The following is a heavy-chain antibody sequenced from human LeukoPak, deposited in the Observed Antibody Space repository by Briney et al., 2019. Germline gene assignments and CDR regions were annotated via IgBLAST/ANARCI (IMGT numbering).Heavy chain of an antibody. Sequence: ASVKVSCKASGYTFTSHGISWVRQAPGQGLEGMGWISAYNGNTNYAQKLQGRVTMTTDTSTSTAYMELRSLRSDDTAVYYCARVFARGVIITYYFDYWGQGTLVTVSS. V-gene: IGHV1-18*04. J-gene: IGHJ4*02. CDR1: GYTFTSHG. CDR2: ISAYNGNT. CDR3: ARVFARGVIITYYFDY. D-gene: IGHD3-10*01.